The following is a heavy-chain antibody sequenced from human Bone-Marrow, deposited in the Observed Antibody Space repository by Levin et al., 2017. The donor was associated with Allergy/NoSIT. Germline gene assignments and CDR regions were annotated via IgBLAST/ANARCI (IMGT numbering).Heavy chain of an antibody. Sequence: GESLKISCKASGYTFTDYYVHWVRQAPGQGLEWMGWIHPNSGGTKYAQKFQGRVTMTRDTSITTAYMELSSLTSDDTAVYHCARGGSSSWMWFDPWGQGTLVTVSS. CDR1: GYTFTDYY. D-gene: IGHD6-13*01. CDR3: ARGGSSSWMWFDP. J-gene: IGHJ5*02. V-gene: IGHV1-2*02. CDR2: IHPNSGGT.